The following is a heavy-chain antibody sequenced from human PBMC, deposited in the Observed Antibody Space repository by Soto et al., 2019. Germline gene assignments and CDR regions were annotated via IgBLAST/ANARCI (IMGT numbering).Heavy chain of an antibody. CDR3: ARRIVGATGYYFDY. Sequence: ASVKVSCKASGYTFTRSGISWVRQAPGQGLEWLGWINPDNGNTNYAQHLQGRVSLTTDTSTSTAYMELRSLRSDDTAVYYCARRIVGATGYYFDYWGQGTLVTVSS. V-gene: IGHV1-18*01. CDR2: INPDNGNT. CDR1: GYTFTRSG. J-gene: IGHJ4*02. D-gene: IGHD1-26*01.